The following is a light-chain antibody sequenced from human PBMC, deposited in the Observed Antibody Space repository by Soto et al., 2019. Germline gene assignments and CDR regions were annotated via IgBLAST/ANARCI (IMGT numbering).Light chain of an antibody. CDR1: QSISSW. CDR3: QQYNSYSRT. CDR2: KAS. J-gene: IGKJ1*01. V-gene: IGKV1-5*03. Sequence: DIQMTQSPSTLSASVGDRVTITCRASQSISSWLAWYQQKPGKAPKLLIYKASSLESGVQSRFSGSGSGTEFTLTISSLQPDDFATYYCQQYNSYSRTFGQGTKVEIK.